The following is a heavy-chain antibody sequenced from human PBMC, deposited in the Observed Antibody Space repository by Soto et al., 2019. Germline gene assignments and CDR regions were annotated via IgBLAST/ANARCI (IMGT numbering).Heavy chain of an antibody. V-gene: IGHV4-38-2*01. D-gene: IGHD1-26*01. CDR2: IYHSGST. J-gene: IGHJ6*02. CDR3: ARGLGGSYYYYYGMDV. CDR1: GYSISSGYY. Sequence: KPSETLSLTCAVSGYSISSGYYWGWIRQPPGKGLEWIGSIYHSGSTYYSPSLKSRVTISVDTSKNQFSLKLSSVTAADTAVYYCARGLGGSYYYYYGMDVWGQGTTVTVSS.